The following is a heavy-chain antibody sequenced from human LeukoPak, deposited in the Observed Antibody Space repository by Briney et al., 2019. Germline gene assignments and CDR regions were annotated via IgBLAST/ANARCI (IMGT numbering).Heavy chain of an antibody. D-gene: IGHD6-13*01. V-gene: IGHV4-59*01. CDR2: VYYSGST. J-gene: IGHJ6*02. CDR3: ARDSRRGEYSSSWYPYGMDV. CDR1: GGSISSYY. Sequence: PSETLSLTCTVSGGSISSYYWSWIRQPPGKGLEWIGYVYYSGSTNYNPSLKSRVTISVDTSKNQFSLKLSSVTAADTAVYYCARDSRRGEYSSSWYPYGMDVWGQGTTVTASS.